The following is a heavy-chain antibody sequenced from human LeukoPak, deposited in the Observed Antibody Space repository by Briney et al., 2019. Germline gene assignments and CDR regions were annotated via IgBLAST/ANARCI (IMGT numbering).Heavy chain of an antibody. J-gene: IGHJ4*02. CDR3: AKDSSLFDSSGYYPFDY. Sequence: GASLRLSCGASGFTFSSYAMSWVRQAPGKGLEWVSAISGSGGSTYYADSVKGRFTISRDNSKNTLYLQMNSLRAEDTAVYYCAKDSSLFDSSGYYPFDYWGQGTLVTVSS. CDR2: ISGSGGST. CDR1: GFTFSSYA. V-gene: IGHV3-23*01. D-gene: IGHD3-22*01.